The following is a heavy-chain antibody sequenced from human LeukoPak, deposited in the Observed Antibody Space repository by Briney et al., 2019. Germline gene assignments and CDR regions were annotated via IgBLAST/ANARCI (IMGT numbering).Heavy chain of an antibody. D-gene: IGHD3-10*01. J-gene: IGHJ5*02. CDR2: IDWDDDK. CDR1: GFSISTSGRP. Sequence: SGPALVKPTQTLTLTCTFSGFSISTSGRPVSWIRHPPGKALEWLARIDWDDDKYCSTSLKTRLTISKATSKNQVVLTMTNMDPVDTATYYCARITYLRHYLPDPWGQGTLVTVSS. CDR3: ARITYLRHYLPDP. V-gene: IGHV2-70*04.